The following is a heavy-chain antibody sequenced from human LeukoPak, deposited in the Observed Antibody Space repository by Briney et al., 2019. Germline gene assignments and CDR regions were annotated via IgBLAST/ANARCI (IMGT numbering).Heavy chain of an antibody. CDR1: GFTFSSYA. V-gene: IGHV3-23*01. CDR2: ISGSGGST. J-gene: IGHJ6*02. Sequence: RAGGSLRLSCAASGFTFSSYAMSWVRQAPGKGLEWVSAISGSGGSTYYADSVKGRFTISRDNSKNTLYLQMNSLRAEDTAVYSCAKASGPGTYYFYGMDVWGQGTTVTVSS. CDR3: AKASGPGTYYFYGMDV. D-gene: IGHD3-10*01.